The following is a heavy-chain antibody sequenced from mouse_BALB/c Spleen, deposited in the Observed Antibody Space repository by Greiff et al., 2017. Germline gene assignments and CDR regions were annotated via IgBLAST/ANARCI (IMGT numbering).Heavy chain of an antibody. D-gene: IGHD2-3*01. V-gene: IGHV14-1*02. Sequence: VQLHQSGAELVRPGALVKLSCKASGFNIKDYYMHWVKQRPEQGLEWIGWIDPENGNTIYDPKFQGKASITADTSSNTAYLQLSSLTSEDTAVYYCARDDGYYPYAMDYWGQGTSVTVSS. CDR2: IDPENGNT. J-gene: IGHJ4*01. CDR1: GFNIKDYY. CDR3: ARDDGYYPYAMDY.